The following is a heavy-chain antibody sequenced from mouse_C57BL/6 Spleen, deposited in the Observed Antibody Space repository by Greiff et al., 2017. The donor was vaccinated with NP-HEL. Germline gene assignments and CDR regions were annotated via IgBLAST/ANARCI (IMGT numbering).Heavy chain of an antibody. J-gene: IGHJ2*01. Sequence: VKLQQPGAELVKPGASVKLSCKASGYTFTSYWMHWVKQRPGQGLEWIGMIYPNSGSTNYNEKFKSKATLTADKSSSTAYMQRSSLTSEDSAVYYCARALGRYIDYWGQGTTLTVSS. CDR3: ARALGRYIDY. CDR1: GYTFTSYW. D-gene: IGHD4-1*01. V-gene: IGHV1-64*01. CDR2: IYPNSGST.